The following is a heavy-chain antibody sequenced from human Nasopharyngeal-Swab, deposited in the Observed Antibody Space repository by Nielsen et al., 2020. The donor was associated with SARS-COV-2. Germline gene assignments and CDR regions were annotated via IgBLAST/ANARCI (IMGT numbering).Heavy chain of an antibody. CDR2: IDPSDSFA. CDR3: ARRLYISAWYGNDH. CDR1: GYSFTSYW. V-gene: IGHV5-10-1*01. J-gene: IGHJ4*02. D-gene: IGHD6-19*01. Sequence: GESPKISCKGSGYSFTSYWINWVRQKPGKGLEWLGRIDPSDSFATYSPSFQGHVTISVDKSIGTTYLQWSTLKASDTAIYYCARRLYISAWYGNDHWGQGTLVTVSS.